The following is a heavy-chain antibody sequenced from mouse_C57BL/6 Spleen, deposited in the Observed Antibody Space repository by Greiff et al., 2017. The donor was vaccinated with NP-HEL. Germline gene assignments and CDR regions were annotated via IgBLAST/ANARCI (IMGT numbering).Heavy chain of an antibody. Sequence: VQLQQSGAELVRPGTSVKMSCKASGYTFTNYWIGWAKQRPGHGLEWIGDIYPGGGYTNYNEKFKGKATLTADKSSSTAYMQFSSLTSEDSAIYYCLYYYGSSYEGFAYWGQGTLVTVSA. V-gene: IGHV1-63*01. J-gene: IGHJ3*01. CDR1: GYTFTNYW. D-gene: IGHD1-1*01. CDR3: LYYYGSSYEGFAY. CDR2: IYPGGGYT.